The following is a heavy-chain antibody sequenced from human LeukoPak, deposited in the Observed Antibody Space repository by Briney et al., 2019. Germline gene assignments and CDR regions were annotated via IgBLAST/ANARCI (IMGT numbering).Heavy chain of an antibody. V-gene: IGHV3-23*01. CDR1: GFTFSSYA. J-gene: IGHJ4*02. CDR3: AKDPPPPYYYDSSGYYY. D-gene: IGHD3-22*01. CDR2: ISGSGGST. Sequence: HPGGSLRLSCAASGFTFSSYAMSWVRQAPGKGLEWVSAISGSGGSTYYADSVKGRFTISRDNSKNTLYLQMNSLRAEDTAVYYCAKDPPPPYYYDSSGYYYWGQGTLVTVSS.